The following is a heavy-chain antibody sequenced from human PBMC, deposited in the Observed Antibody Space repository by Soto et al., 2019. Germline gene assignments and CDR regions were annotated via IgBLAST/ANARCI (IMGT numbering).Heavy chain of an antibody. Sequence: GGSLRLSCAASGFTFSSYWMHWVRQAPGKGLVWVSRINSDGSSTSYADSVKGRFTISRDNAKNTLYLQMNSLRAEDTAVYYCARDGLRDYYYYGMDVWGQGTTVTVSS. J-gene: IGHJ6*02. V-gene: IGHV3-74*01. CDR1: GFTFSSYW. CDR3: ARDGLRDYYYYGMDV. CDR2: INSDGSST.